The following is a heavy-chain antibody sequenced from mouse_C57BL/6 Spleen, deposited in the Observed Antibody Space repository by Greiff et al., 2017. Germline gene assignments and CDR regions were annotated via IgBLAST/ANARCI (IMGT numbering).Heavy chain of an antibody. CDR3: ARERSPLTGSYYFDY. D-gene: IGHD4-1*01. CDR1: GFTFSDYY. V-gene: IGHV5-16*01. J-gene: IGHJ2*01. Sequence: EVQLVESEGGLVQPGSSMKLSCTASGFTFSDYYMAWVRQVPEKGLEWVANINYDGSSTYYLDSLKSRFIISRDNAKNILYLQMSSLKSEDTATYYCARERSPLTGSYYFDYWGQGTTLTVSS. CDR2: INYDGSST.